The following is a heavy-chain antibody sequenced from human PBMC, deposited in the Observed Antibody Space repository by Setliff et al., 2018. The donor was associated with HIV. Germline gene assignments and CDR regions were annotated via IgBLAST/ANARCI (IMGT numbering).Heavy chain of an antibody. CDR2: ISSSGSTK. Sequence: QPGGSLRLSCAASGFSFSRYEMNWVRQAPGKGLQWVSYISSSGSTKYYADSVKGRFTISRDNADNSLYLRMNSLRADDTALYYCAINYYDSSGFAFDIWGQGTMVTVSS. CDR1: GFSFSRYE. CDR3: AINYYDSSGFAFDI. V-gene: IGHV3-48*03. D-gene: IGHD3-22*01. J-gene: IGHJ3*02.